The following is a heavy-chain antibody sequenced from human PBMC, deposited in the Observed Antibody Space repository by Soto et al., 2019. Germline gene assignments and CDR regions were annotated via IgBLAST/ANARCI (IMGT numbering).Heavy chain of an antibody. J-gene: IGHJ3*02. CDR3: ARARRNTLGYDFWSGPSAFDI. V-gene: IGHV4-59*01. Sequence: SETLSLTCTVSGGSISSYYWSWIRQPPGKGLEWIGYIYYSGSTNYNPSLKSRVTISVDTSKNQFSLKLSSVTAADTAVYYCARARRNTLGYDFWSGPSAFDIWGQGTMVTVAS. D-gene: IGHD3-3*01. CDR1: GGSISSYY. CDR2: IYYSGST.